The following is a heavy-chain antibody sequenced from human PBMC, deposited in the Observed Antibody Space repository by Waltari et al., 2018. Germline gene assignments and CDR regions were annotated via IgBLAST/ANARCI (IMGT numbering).Heavy chain of an antibody. V-gene: IGHV3-74*01. J-gene: IGHJ4*02. CDR3: TRALWLGELYDY. Sequence: EVQLDESGGGLVQSGWSLRLSCSASGFTFLRYLMNWVRRAPGKGLVWVARINSDGSSTTYADSVKGRFTISRDNAKNTVYLQMNSLRVEDTAVYYCTRALWLGELYDYWGQGTLVTVSS. CDR1: GFTFLRYL. D-gene: IGHD3-10*01. CDR2: INSDGSST.